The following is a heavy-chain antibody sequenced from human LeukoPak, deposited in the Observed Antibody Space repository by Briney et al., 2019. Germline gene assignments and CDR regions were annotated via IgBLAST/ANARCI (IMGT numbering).Heavy chain of an antibody. D-gene: IGHD6-13*01. V-gene: IGHV4-34*01. CDR3: ARTAVAVPTPTYYFDY. CDR2: INHSGST. J-gene: IGHJ4*02. CDR1: GGSFSGYY. Sequence: SETLSLTCAVYGGSFSGYYWSWIRQPPGKGLEWIGEINHSGSTNYNPSLKSRVTISVDTSKNQFSLKLSSVTAADTAVYYCARTAVAVPTPTYYFDYWGQGTLVTVSS.